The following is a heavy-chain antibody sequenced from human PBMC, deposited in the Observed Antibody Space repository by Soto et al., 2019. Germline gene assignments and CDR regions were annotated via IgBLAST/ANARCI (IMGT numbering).Heavy chain of an antibody. V-gene: IGHV4-34*01. CDR1: GGSFSGYY. Sequence: SQTLSLTCAVYGGSFSGYYWTWIRQPPGTGLEWIGEINHSGSTNYNPSLKSRVTISVDTSKNQFSLKLTSVTAADTAGYYCGRDKFTGLLDYWGKGTLVTVS. CDR2: INHSGST. CDR3: GRDKFTGLLDY. D-gene: IGHD2-8*02. J-gene: IGHJ4*02.